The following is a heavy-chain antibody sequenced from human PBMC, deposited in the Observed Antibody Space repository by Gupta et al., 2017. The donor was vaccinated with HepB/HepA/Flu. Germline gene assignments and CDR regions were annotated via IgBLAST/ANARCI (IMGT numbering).Heavy chain of an antibody. CDR3: AHISDDYGDYGGLKFDY. CDR2: IYWNDDK. V-gene: IGHV2-5*01. Sequence: ITLKESGPTLVKPIQTLTMTCTFSGFSLSTSGVGVGWIRQPPGKPLEWLALIYWNDDKRYSPSLKGRLTITKDTSKNQVVLTMTNMDPVDTATYYCAHISDDYGDYGGLKFDYGGQGTLVTVSS. CDR1: GFSLSTSGVG. J-gene: IGHJ4*02. D-gene: IGHD4-17*01.